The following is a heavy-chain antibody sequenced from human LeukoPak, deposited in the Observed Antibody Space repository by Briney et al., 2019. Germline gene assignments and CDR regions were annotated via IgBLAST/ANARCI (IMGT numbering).Heavy chain of an antibody. CDR1: GFTFSSYW. Sequence: PGGSLRLSCAASGFTFSSYWMHWVRQVPGKGLVWVSRINSDGSSTSYADSVKGRFTISRDNSKNTLYLQMNSLRAEDTAVYYCAKRKAGGYYYDSSGYGAFDIWGQGTMVTVSS. J-gene: IGHJ3*02. D-gene: IGHD3-22*01. CDR2: INSDGSST. CDR3: AKRKAGGYYYDSSGYGAFDI. V-gene: IGHV3-74*01.